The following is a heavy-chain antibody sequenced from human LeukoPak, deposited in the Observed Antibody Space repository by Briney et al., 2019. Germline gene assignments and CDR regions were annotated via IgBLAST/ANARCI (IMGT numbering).Heavy chain of an antibody. J-gene: IGHJ4*02. CDR1: GFTFSSYG. D-gene: IGHD3-22*01. CDR3: ARLIGDYYDSSGYIDY. V-gene: IGHV3-30*02. CDR2: IRYDGSNK. Sequence: GGSLRLSCAASGFTFSSYGMHWVRQAPGKVLEWVAFIRYDGSNKYYADSVKGRFTISRDNSKNTLYLQMNSLRAEDTAVYYCARLIGDYYDSSGYIDYWGQGTLVTVSS.